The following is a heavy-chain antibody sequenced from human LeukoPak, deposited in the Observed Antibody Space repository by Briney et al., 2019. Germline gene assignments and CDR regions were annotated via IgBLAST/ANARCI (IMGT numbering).Heavy chain of an antibody. CDR2: ISYDGSNK. CDR1: GFTLSSYA. CDR3: AKDLFRRRNGVVEGYFDY. D-gene: IGHD2-8*01. Sequence: GGSLRLSCAASGFTLSSYAMRGVRQAPGKGLEWVAVISYDGSNKYYADSVKGRFTISRENSKNTLYLQMNSLRAEDTGVYYWAKDLFRRRNGVVEGYFDYWGQGTLVTVSS. V-gene: IGHV3-30-3*01. J-gene: IGHJ4*02.